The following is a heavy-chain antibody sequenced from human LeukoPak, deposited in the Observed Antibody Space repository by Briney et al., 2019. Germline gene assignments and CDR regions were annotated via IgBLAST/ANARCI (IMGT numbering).Heavy chain of an antibody. Sequence: GGSLRLSCAASGFTFDDYAMHWVRQAPGKGLEWVSGISWNSGSIGYADSVKGRFTISRDNAKNSLYPQMNSLRAEDMALYYCAKEYCSGGSCYRGAFDIWGQGTMVTVSS. V-gene: IGHV3-9*03. CDR1: GFTFDDYA. CDR3: AKEYCSGGSCYRGAFDI. D-gene: IGHD2-15*01. CDR2: ISWNSGSI. J-gene: IGHJ3*02.